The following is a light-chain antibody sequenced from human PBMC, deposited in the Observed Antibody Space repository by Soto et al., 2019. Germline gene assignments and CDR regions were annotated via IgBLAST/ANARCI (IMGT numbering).Light chain of an antibody. V-gene: IGKV1-5*01. CDR2: DAS. Sequence: DIQMTQSPSTLSASVGDRVTITCRASQSISSWLAWYQQKPGKAPKLLIYDASSLESGVPSRFSGSGSGTEFTLTISSLQPDDFAPYYCQRWTFGQGTKVEIK. CDR3: QRWT. CDR1: QSISSW. J-gene: IGKJ1*01.